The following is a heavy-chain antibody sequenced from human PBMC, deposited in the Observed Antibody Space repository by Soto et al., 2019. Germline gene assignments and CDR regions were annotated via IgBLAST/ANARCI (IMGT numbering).Heavy chain of an antibody. CDR3: VSQRTSVLTQAYFDY. V-gene: IGHV4-39*01. D-gene: IGHD2-8*01. CDR2: VYYRGRS. CDR1: GGSVSNSNYY. Sequence: SETLSLTCTVSGGSVSNSNYYWGWIRQSPGKGLEWIGSVYYRGRSYSKSSVKSRVTISVDTSKNQFSLNLNSVTASDTAVYYCVSQRTSVLTQAYFDYWGPGALVTVSS. J-gene: IGHJ4*02.